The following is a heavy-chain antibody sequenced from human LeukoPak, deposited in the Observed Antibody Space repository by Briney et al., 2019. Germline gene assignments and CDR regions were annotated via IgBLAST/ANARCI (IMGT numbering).Heavy chain of an antibody. CDR1: GGTFSSYA. Sequence: VASVKVSCKASGGTFSSYAISWVRQAPGQGLEWMGGIIPIFGTANYAQKFQGRVTITADESTSTAYMELSSLRSEDTAVYYCAREGGIVVVPAAIGSPDAFDIWGQGTMVTVSS. CDR2: IIPIFGTA. CDR3: AREGGIVVVPAAIGSPDAFDI. J-gene: IGHJ3*02. V-gene: IGHV1-69*01. D-gene: IGHD2-2*01.